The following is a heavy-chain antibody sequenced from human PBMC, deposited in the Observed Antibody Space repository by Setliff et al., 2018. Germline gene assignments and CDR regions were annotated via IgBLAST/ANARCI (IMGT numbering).Heavy chain of an antibody. J-gene: IGHJ4*02. CDR1: GESFSNNY. Sequence: PSETLSLTCSVYGESFSNNYWSWIRQAPGKGLEWIGYVDHSGSTDYNPSLKSRVTISVDTSKNQLSLTVNSVTAADTAVYYCAARHKYYFDSWGQGTRVTVSS. V-gene: IGHV4-59*12. CDR3: AARHKYYFDS. D-gene: IGHD6-6*01. CDR2: VDHSGST.